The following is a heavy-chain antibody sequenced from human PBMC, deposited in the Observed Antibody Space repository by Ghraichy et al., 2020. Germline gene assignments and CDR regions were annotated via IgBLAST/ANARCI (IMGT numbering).Heavy chain of an antibody. V-gene: IGHV4-34*01. CDR2: INHSGST. J-gene: IGHJ4*02. CDR3: ARGFSMVQGVFDY. CDR1: GGSFSGYY. D-gene: IGHD3-10*01. Sequence: SETLSLTCAVYGGSFSGYYWSWIRQPPGKGLEWIGEINHSGSTNYSPSLKSRVTISVDTSKNQFSLKLSSVTAADTAVYYCARGFSMVQGVFDYWGQGTLVTVSS.